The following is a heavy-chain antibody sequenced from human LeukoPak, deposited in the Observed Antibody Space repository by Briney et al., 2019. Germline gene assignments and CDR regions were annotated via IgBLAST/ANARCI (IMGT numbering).Heavy chain of an antibody. J-gene: IGHJ4*02. D-gene: IGHD2-21*02. CDR2: ISRSSSTI. V-gene: IGHV3-48*01. CDR1: GFTFSTYS. CDR3: AKDIVGGGDDY. Sequence: GGSLRLSCAGSGFTFSTYSMNWVRQAPGKGLEWVSDISRSSSTIYYADSVKGRFTISRDNAKNSIYLQMNSLRVEDTAVYYCAKDIVGGGDDYWGQGTLVIVSS.